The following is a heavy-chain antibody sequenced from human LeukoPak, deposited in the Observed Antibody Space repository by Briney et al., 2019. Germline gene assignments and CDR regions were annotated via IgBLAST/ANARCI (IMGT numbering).Heavy chain of an antibody. Sequence: SETLSLTCTVFGGSISSSSYYWGWIRQPPGKGLEWIGSIYYSGSTYYNPSLKSRVTISVDTSKNQFSLKLSSVTAADTAVYHCARVGCSSTSCYTLDYWGQGTLVTVSS. J-gene: IGHJ4*02. CDR1: GGSISSSSYY. D-gene: IGHD2-2*02. V-gene: IGHV4-39*07. CDR2: IYYSGST. CDR3: ARVGCSSTSCYTLDY.